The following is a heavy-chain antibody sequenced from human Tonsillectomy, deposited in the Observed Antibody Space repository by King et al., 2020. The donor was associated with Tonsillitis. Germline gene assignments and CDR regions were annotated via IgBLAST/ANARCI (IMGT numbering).Heavy chain of an antibody. CDR2: IYYSGST. CDR1: GGSISSSSYY. V-gene: IGHV4-39*07. D-gene: IGHD6-19*01. Sequence: LQLQESGPGLVKPSETLSLTCTVSGGSISSSSYYWGWIRQPPGKGLEWIGSIYYSGSTYYNPSLKSRVTISVDTSKNQFSLKLSSVTAADTAVYYCVRVRAGYSSGWYGYFFDYWGQGTLVTVSS. CDR3: VRVRAGYSSGWYGYFFDY. J-gene: IGHJ4*02.